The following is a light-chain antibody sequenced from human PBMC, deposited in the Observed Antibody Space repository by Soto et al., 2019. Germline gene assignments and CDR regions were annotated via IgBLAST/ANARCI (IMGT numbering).Light chain of an antibody. CDR3: QQYGSSLWT. J-gene: IGKJ1*01. Sequence: EIVMTQSPATLSVSPGERVTLSCRASQSVSSNLAWYQQKPGRAPRLLIYGASTRATGIPDRFSGSGSGTDFTLTISRLEPEDFAVYYCQQYGSSLWTFGQGTKVDIK. CDR1: QSVSSN. CDR2: GAS. V-gene: IGKV3-20*01.